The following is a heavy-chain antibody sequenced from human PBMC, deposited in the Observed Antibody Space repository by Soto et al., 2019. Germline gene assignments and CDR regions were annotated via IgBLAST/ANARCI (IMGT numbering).Heavy chain of an antibody. D-gene: IGHD3-22*01. J-gene: IGHJ3*02. CDR3: AREWLSPDAFDI. Sequence: XESLRRSCAASGFTFSSYSINGVRQAPGKGLEWVSSISSSSSYIYYADSVKGRFTISRDNAKNSLYLQMNSLRAEDTAVYYCAREWLSPDAFDIWGQGTMVIVSS. V-gene: IGHV3-21*01. CDR2: ISSSSSYI. CDR1: GFTFSSYS.